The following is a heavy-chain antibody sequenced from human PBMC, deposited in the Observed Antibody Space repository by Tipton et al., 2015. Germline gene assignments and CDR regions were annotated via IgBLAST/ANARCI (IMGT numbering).Heavy chain of an antibody. J-gene: IGHJ2*01. CDR2: IYYSGST. V-gene: IGHV4-39*01. Sequence: TLSLTCTVSGGSVTSGSYYWGWIRQPPGKGLEWIGSIYYSGSTYYNPSLKSRVTMSRDTSKNQFSLKLTSVTAADTAVYFCARHAPFDLWSGYFGLGYKDLWGRGTLVSVSS. D-gene: IGHD3-3*01. CDR1: GGSVTSGSYY. CDR3: ARHAPFDLWSGYFGLGYKDL.